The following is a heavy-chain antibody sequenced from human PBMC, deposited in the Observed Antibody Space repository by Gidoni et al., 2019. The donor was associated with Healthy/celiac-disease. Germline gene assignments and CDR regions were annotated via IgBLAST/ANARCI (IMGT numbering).Heavy chain of an antibody. CDR1: GVTFSSYA. CDR2: ISYGGSNK. D-gene: IGHD2-15*01. V-gene: IGHV3-30-3*01. CDR3: AWVRGYCSGGSCYGFDY. Sequence: VQLVESGGGVVQHGRSLRLACAASGVTFSSYAMHWVRQAPGKGLEWVAVISYGGSNKYYADSVKGRFTISRDNSKNTLYLQMNSLRAEDTAVYYCAWVRGYCSGGSCYGFDYWGQGTLVTVSS. J-gene: IGHJ4*02.